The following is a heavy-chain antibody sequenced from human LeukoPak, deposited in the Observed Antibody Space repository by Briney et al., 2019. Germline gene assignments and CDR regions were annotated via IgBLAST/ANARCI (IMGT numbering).Heavy chain of an antibody. Sequence: GASVKVSCKASGYSFTGYYIHWVRQAPGQGLEWMGWINPNSGGTNYAQKFQGRVTITTDESTSTAYMELSSLRSEDTAVYYCARDLGWRFGVWGKGTTVTVSS. CDR3: ARDLGWRFGV. J-gene: IGHJ6*04. CDR2: INPNSGGT. D-gene: IGHD3-3*01. CDR1: GYSFTGYY. V-gene: IGHV1-2*02.